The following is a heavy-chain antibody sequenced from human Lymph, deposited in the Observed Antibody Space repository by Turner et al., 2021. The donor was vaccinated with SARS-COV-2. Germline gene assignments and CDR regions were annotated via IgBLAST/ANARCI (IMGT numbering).Heavy chain of an antibody. D-gene: IGHD3-3*01. CDR1: GGPISSSSDS. CDR2: IYYSGST. J-gene: IGHJ5*02. Sequence: QLQLPESGPGLVKPSETLSLTCPFSGGPISSSSDSWGWIRQPPGKGLEWIGSIYYSGSTDYNPSLKRRVTIFVDTSKNQFSLKLSSVTAADTAVYYCARHFTIFGVAGSWFDPWGQGTLVTVSS. CDR3: ARHFTIFGVAGSWFDP. V-gene: IGHV4-39*01.